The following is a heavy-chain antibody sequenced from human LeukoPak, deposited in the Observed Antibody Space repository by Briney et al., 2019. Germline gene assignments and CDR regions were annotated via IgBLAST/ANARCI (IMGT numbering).Heavy chain of an antibody. V-gene: IGHV3-43*02. Sequence: GGSLRLSCAASGFTSDDYAMHWVRQAPGKGLEWVSLISGDGGSTYYADSVKGRFTISRDNSKNTLYLQMNSLRAEDTAVYYCARDRSGYFQNWGQGTLVTVSS. CDR3: ARDRSGYFQN. CDR2: ISGDGGST. D-gene: IGHD3-3*01. J-gene: IGHJ1*01. CDR1: GFTSDDYA.